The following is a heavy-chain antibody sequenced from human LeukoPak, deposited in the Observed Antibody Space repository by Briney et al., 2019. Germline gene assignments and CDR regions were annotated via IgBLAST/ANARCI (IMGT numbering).Heavy chain of an antibody. V-gene: IGHV3-30*18. Sequence: GGSLRLSCAASGFTFSSYGMHWVRQAPGKGLEWVAVISYDGSSKYYADSVKGRFTISRDNSKNTLYLQMNSLRPEDTAVYYCAKDQGYSYGYVSYWGQGTLVTVSS. CDR2: ISYDGSSK. D-gene: IGHD5-18*01. CDR3: AKDQGYSYGYVSY. CDR1: GFTFSSYG. J-gene: IGHJ4*02.